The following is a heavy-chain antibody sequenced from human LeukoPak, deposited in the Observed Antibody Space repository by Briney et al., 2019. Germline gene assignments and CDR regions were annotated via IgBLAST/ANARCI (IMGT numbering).Heavy chain of an antibody. CDR1: GGSISSYY. V-gene: IGHV4-4*09. D-gene: IGHD4-11*01. CDR3: ARNNIGYSLDYYYYYYMDV. Sequence: SETLSLTCTVSGGSISSYYWSWIRQPPGKALEWIGYIYTSGSTNYNPSLTSRVTISVDTSKNQFSLKLSSVTAADTAVYYCARNNIGYSLDYYYYYYMDVWGKGTTVTVSS. J-gene: IGHJ6*03. CDR2: IYTSGST.